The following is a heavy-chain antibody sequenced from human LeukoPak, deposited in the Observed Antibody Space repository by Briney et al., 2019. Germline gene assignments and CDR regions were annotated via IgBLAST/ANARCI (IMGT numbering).Heavy chain of an antibody. V-gene: IGHV1-46*01. CDR3: ARDNSVGGIAWWFDP. Sequence: ASVKVSCKASGYTFTSYAMNWVRQAPGQGLEWVGLINPTGTTTLYAQKFQGRITLTRGMSATTDYMELSSLTSEDTAVYYCARDNSVGGIAWWFDPWGQGTLVTVSS. D-gene: IGHD1-26*01. CDR1: GYTFTSYA. J-gene: IGHJ5*02. CDR2: INPTGTTT.